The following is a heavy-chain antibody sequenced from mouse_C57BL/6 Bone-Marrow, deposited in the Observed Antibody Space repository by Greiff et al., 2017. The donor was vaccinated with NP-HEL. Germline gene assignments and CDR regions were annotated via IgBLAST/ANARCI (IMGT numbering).Heavy chain of an antibody. D-gene: IGHD2-1*01. CDR1: EYEFPSHD. V-gene: IGHV5-2*01. CDR2: INSDGGST. J-gene: IGHJ1*03. Sequence: EVHLVESGGGLVQPGESLKLSCESNEYEFPSHDMSWVRKTPEKRLELVAAINSDGGSTYYPDTMERRFIISRDNTKKTLYLQMSSLRSEDTALYSFYYGNYRYFDVWGTGTTVTVSS. CDR3: YYGNYRYFDV.